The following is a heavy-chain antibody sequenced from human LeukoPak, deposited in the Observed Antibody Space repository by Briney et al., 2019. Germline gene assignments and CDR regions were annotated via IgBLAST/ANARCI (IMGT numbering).Heavy chain of an antibody. D-gene: IGHD5-18*01. CDR1: GFTFSSYS. J-gene: IGHJ4*02. CDR2: ISSSSSYI. Sequence: PGGSLRLSCAASGFTFSSYSMNWVRQAPGKGLEWVSSISSSSSYIYYADSVKGRFTISRDNAKNSLYLQMNSLRVEDTAVYFCASGLTAMLTAEGGFDYWGQGTLVTVSS. CDR3: ASGLTAMLTAEGGFDY. V-gene: IGHV3-21*01.